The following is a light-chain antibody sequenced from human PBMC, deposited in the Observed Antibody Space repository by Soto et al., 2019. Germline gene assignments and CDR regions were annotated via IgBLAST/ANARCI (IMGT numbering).Light chain of an antibody. Sequence: EIVMPQSPATLSVSPGASATLSCRASQSVSSNLAWYQQKAGQAPRLLIYDASNRATGIPARFSGSGSGTDFTLTISSLEPEDFAVYYCQQRSNWPITFGQGALPAVK. CDR1: QSVSSN. V-gene: IGKV3-11*01. CDR2: DAS. J-gene: IGKJ5*01. CDR3: QQRSNWPIT.